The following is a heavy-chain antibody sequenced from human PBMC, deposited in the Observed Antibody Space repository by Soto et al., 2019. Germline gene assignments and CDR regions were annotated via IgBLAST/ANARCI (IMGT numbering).Heavy chain of an antibody. J-gene: IGHJ5*02. Sequence: PGGSLRLSCAASGFTFSSYAMSWFRQAPGKGLEWVSAISGSGGSTYYADSVKGRFTISRDNSKNTLYPQMNSLRAEDTAVYYCAKVSPSTYSSSWPNWFDPWGQGTLVTVSS. CDR2: ISGSGGST. CDR3: AKVSPSTYSSSWPNWFDP. D-gene: IGHD6-13*01. V-gene: IGHV3-23*01. CDR1: GFTFSSYA.